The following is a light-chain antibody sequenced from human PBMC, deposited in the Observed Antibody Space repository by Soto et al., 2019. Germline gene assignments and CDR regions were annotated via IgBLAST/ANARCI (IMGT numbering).Light chain of an antibody. CDR2: DVT. CDR3: QQYNTN. Sequence: IHMTQSPAPLSASVGATVTITCRASQNSNKWLAWYQQKPGKAPKVVIYDVTSLGSGGPSRFRGSGSGTEFTLIISSLQPDDFATYYYQQYNTNFGQGTKVESK. V-gene: IGKV1-5*01. J-gene: IGKJ2*01. CDR1: QNSNKW.